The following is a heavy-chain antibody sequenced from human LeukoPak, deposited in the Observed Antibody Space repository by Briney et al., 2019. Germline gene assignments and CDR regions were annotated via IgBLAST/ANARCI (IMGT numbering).Heavy chain of an antibody. CDR1: GYTFTSYD. J-gene: IGHJ3*02. Sequence: ASVKVSCKASGYTFTSYDISWVRQAPGQGLEWMGRIIPILGIANYAQKFQGRVTITADKSTSTAYMELSSLRSEDTAVYYCATPTLFGEGGAFDIWGQGTMVTVSS. CDR2: IIPILGIA. V-gene: IGHV1-69*04. CDR3: ATPTLFGEGGAFDI. D-gene: IGHD3-10*01.